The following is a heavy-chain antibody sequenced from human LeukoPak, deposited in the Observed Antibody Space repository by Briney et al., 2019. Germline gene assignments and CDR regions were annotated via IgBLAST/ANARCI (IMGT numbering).Heavy chain of an antibody. V-gene: IGHV1-69*06. D-gene: IGHD4-23*01. CDR2: IIPIFGTA. CDR3: AGDGYGGNPYYYYYMDV. Sequence: SVKVSCKASGGTFSSYAISWVRQAPGQGLEWMGGIIPIFGTANYAQKFQGRVTITADKSTSTAYMELSSLRSEDTAVYYCAGDGYGGNPYYYYYMDVWGKGTTVTVSS. CDR1: GGTFSSYA. J-gene: IGHJ6*03.